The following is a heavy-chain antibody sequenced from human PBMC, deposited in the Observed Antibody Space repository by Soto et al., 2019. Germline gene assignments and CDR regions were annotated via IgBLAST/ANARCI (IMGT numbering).Heavy chain of an antibody. V-gene: IGHV3-30-3*02. CDR1: GFTFSSYA. CDR2: ISYDGSNK. CDR3: AKSLLRYGDYRGDAFDI. Sequence: GGSLRLSCAASGFTFSSYAMHWVRQAPGKGLEWVAVISYDGSNKYYADSVKGRFTISRDNSKNTLYLQMNSLRAEDTAVYYCAKSLLRYGDYRGDAFDIWGQGTMVTVSS. J-gene: IGHJ3*02. D-gene: IGHD4-17*01.